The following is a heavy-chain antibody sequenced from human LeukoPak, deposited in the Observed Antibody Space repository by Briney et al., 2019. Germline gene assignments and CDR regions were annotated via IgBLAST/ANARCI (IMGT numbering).Heavy chain of an antibody. D-gene: IGHD1-26*01. V-gene: IGHV3-74*01. CDR1: GFTFSSYW. CDR2: INSDGSST. CDR3: AREVGATGGYYFDY. J-gene: IGHJ4*02. Sequence: PGGSLRLSCAASGFTFSSYWMHWVRQAPGKGLVWVSRINSDGSSTSYADSVKGRFTISRDNAKNTLYLQMNSLRAEDTAVYYCAREVGATGGYYFDYWGQGTLVTVSS.